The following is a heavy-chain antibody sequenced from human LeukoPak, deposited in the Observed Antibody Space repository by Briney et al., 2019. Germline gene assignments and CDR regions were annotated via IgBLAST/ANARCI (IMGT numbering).Heavy chain of an antibody. CDR2: ISWNNGNI. D-gene: IGHD3-3*01. V-gene: IGHV3-9*01. CDR3: AKEASGYFDY. J-gene: IGHJ4*02. CDR1: GFTFDDYA. Sequence: PGGSLRLSCAASGFTFDDYAMHWVRQAPGKGLEWVSGISWNNGNIDYADSVKGRFTISRDNSKNTLYLQMNSLRAEDTAVYYCAKEASGYFDYWGQGTLVTVSS.